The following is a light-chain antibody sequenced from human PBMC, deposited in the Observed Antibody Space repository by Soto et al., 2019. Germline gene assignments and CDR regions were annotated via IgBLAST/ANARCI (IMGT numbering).Light chain of an antibody. Sequence: DIQMTQSPATLSASVGDRVTITCRASQNIYTWLAWYQQKPGKAPKRLIFAASALQSGVPSRFSGSGSGTEFTLTISSLQPEDFATYFCLQHNKYPRTFGQGTKVDI. V-gene: IGKV1-5*01. CDR3: LQHNKYPRT. CDR2: AAS. J-gene: IGKJ1*01. CDR1: QNIYTW.